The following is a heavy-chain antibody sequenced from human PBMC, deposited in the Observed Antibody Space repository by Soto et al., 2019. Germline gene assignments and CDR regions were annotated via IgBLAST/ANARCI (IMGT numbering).Heavy chain of an antibody. Sequence: SETLSLTCSVSGGSVSNKTYYWSWIRQPPGKRLEWIGYVYYSGTTNYNPSLKSRVTISVDLPKNQFSLRLSSVTTADTALYYCARTTAVPNTLRSRYFFDYWGQGTLVTVSS. CDR2: VYYSGTT. CDR3: ARTTAVPNTLRSRYFFDY. CDR1: GGSVSNKTYY. D-gene: IGHD4-17*01. J-gene: IGHJ4*02. V-gene: IGHV4-61*01.